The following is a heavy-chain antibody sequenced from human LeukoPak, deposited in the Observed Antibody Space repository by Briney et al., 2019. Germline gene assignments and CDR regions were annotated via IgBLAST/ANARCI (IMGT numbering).Heavy chain of an antibody. CDR3: ARGVTTGVDAFDI. CDR2: INQDGSEK. D-gene: IGHD4-17*01. V-gene: IGHV3-7*01. CDR1: GFTFSSYW. J-gene: IGHJ3*02. Sequence: GGSLRLSCAASGFTFSSYWMTWVRQAPGKGLEWVANINQDGSEKYYVDSMKGRFTISRDDAKNSLYLEMNSLRAEDTAVYYCARGVTTGVDAFDIWGQGTMVSASS.